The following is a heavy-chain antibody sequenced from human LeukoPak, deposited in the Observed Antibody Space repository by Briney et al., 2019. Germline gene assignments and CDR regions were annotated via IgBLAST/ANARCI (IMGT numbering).Heavy chain of an antibody. CDR1: GFTFSSYG. CDR3: AKDARGYDFWSGYLTPLAYYYYYMDV. J-gene: IGHJ6*03. V-gene: IGHV3-33*06. D-gene: IGHD3-3*01. CDR2: IWYDGSNK. Sequence: PGGSLRLSCAASGFTFSSYGMHWVRQAPGKGLEWVAVIWYDGSNKYYADSVKGRFTISRDNSKNTLYLQMNSLRAEDTAVYYCAKDARGYDFWSGYLTPLAYYYYYMDVWGKGTTVTVSS.